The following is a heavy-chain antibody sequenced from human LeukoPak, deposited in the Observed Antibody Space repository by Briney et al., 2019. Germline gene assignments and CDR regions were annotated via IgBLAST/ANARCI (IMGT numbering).Heavy chain of an antibody. Sequence: GGSLRLSCAGSGFTFRRYRMKWVRQAPGEGGEWGSYISNRSSNINYAASVKGRFSISRDNAKNSLYLQMNSLRVEDTAVYYCASDFVVVPAALDYWGQGTLVTVSS. CDR1: GFTFRRYR. D-gene: IGHD2-2*01. V-gene: IGHV3-48*01. CDR3: ASDFVVVPAALDY. CDR2: ISNRSSNI. J-gene: IGHJ4*02.